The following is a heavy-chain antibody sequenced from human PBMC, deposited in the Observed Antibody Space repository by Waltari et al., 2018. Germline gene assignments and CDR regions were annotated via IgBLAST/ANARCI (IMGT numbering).Heavy chain of an antibody. CDR2: INPNSGVT. V-gene: IGHV1-2*06. CDR3: AREVVLDF. CDR1: GYSFPGYS. J-gene: IGHJ4*02. Sequence: QVQLVQSGAEVKKPGASVNVSCTASGYSFPGYSMHWVRQAPGQGLEWVGRINPNSGVTDYAQKFQGRVSMTRDTSISTAYMELNRLTSDDTAVYYCAREVVLDFWGQGTLVTVSS. D-gene: IGHD2-15*01.